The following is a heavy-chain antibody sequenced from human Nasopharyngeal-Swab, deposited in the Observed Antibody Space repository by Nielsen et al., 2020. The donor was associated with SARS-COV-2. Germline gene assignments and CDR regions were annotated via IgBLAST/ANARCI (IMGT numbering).Heavy chain of an antibody. CDR1: GFTFSSYA. CDR2: ISGSGGST. CDR3: AKDQEIQLWFFSSDVGFDY. Sequence: GESLKISCAASGFTFSSYAMSWVRQAPGKGPEWVSAISGSGGSTYYADSVKGRFTISRDNSKTTLYLQMNSLRAEDAAVYYCAKDQEIQLWFFSSDVGFDYWGQGTLVTVSS. V-gene: IGHV3-23*01. J-gene: IGHJ4*02. D-gene: IGHD5-18*01.